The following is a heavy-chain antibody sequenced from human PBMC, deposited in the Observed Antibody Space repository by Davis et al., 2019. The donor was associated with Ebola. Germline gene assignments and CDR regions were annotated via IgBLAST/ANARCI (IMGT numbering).Heavy chain of an antibody. D-gene: IGHD2-15*01. V-gene: IGHV3-23*01. CDR1: GFIFSSYV. Sequence: GGSLRLSCAASGFIFSSYVMSWVRQAPGKGLEWVSTLGLGADTYYADSVKGRFTISRDNSKNTLHLQMNSLRVEDTAIYYCAKDTPNIWFDVWGQGTMVAVSS. CDR3: AKDTPNIWFDV. J-gene: IGHJ3*01. CDR2: LGLGADT.